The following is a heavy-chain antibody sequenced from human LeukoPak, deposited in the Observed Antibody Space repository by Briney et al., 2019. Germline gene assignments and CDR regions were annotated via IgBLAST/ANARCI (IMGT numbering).Heavy chain of an antibody. J-gene: IGHJ5*02. CDR1: GFTFYNSA. CDR2: ISGEGTST. Sequence: GGSLRLSCAASGFTFYNSAMHWVRQAPGKGLEWVSLISGEGTSTYYADSLKDRFTISRDNSKNSLYLQMNGLRTEDTALYYCAKDIGRYTYGASWGQGTLVTVSS. CDR3: AKDIGRYTYGAS. D-gene: IGHD5-18*01. V-gene: IGHV3-43*02.